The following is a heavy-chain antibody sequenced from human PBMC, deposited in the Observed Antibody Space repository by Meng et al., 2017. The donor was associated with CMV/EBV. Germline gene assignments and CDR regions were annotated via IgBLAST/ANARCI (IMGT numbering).Heavy chain of an antibody. CDR2: ISAYNGNT. Sequence: ASVKLSCKASGYTFTSYGISWVRQAPGQGLEWMGWISAYNGNTNYAQKLQGRVTMTTDTSTSTAYMELRSLRSDDTAVYYCARDYGERASSSSSKYYYGMDVWGQGTTVTVSS. V-gene: IGHV1-18*01. J-gene: IGHJ6*02. D-gene: IGHD6-6*01. CDR1: GYTFTSYG. CDR3: ARDYGERASSSSSKYYYGMDV.